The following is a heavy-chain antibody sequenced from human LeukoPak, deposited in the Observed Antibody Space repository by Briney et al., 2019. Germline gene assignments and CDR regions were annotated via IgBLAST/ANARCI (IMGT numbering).Heavy chain of an antibody. CDR3: ARSIVVVPAAISWFDP. V-gene: IGHV4-39*01. D-gene: IGHD2-2*01. CDR1: GGSISSSSYY. CDR2: IYYSGST. Sequence: PETLSLTCTVPGGSISSSSYYWGWIRQPPGKGLEWIGSIYYSGSTYYNPSLKSRVTISVDTSKNQFSLKLSSVTAADTAVYYCARSIVVVPAAISWFDPWGQGTLVTVSS. J-gene: IGHJ5*02.